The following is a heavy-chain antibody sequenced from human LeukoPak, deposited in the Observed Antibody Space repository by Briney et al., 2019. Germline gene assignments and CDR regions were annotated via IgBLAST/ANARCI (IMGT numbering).Heavy chain of an antibody. D-gene: IGHD6-13*01. Sequence: PSETLSLTCAVSGGSISSSNWWSWIRQPPGKGLEWIGEINHSGSTNYNPSLKSRVTISVDTSKNQFSLKLSSVTAADTAVYYCARRRIAAAGLNWFDPWGQGTLVTVSS. CDR1: GGSISSSNW. CDR3: ARRRIAAAGLNWFDP. V-gene: IGHV4-4*02. J-gene: IGHJ5*02. CDR2: INHSGST.